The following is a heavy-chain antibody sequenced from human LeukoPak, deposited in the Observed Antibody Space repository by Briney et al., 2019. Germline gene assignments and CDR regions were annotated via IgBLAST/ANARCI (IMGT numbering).Heavy chain of an antibody. CDR1: RFTFSSYA. J-gene: IGHJ4*02. V-gene: IGHV3-23*01. Sequence: PGGSLRLSCAASRFTFSSYAMSWVRQAPGKGLEWVSAISGSGVSTYYADSVKGRFTISRDNSKNTLYLQMNSLRADDTAVYYCVRGLLGPDYWGQGTQVTVSS. CDR3: VRGLLGPDY. D-gene: IGHD7-27*01. CDR2: ISGSGVST.